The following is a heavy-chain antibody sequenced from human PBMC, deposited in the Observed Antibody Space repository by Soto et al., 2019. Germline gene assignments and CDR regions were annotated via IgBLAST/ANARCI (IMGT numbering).Heavy chain of an antibody. D-gene: IGHD1-26*01. Sequence: ASVKVSCKASGYTFTSYYMHWVRQAPGQGLEWMGIINPSGGSTSYAQKFQGRVTMTRDTSTSTVYMELNSLRSEATAGYSCGRDRGSSAGFAPGGQGSRVPISS. V-gene: IGHV1-46*03. J-gene: IGHJ5*02. CDR3: GRDRGSSAGFAP. CDR2: INPSGGST. CDR1: GYTFTSYY.